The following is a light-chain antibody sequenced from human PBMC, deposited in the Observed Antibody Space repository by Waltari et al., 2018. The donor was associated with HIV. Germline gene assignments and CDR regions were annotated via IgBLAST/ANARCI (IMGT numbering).Light chain of an antibody. CDR3: AAWDDSLNGVV. CDR2: YDD. Sequence: QSVLTQPPSVSEAPRQRVTTSCSGSSSNIGNNAVNWYQQLPGKPPKLLIYYDDLLASGVSDRFSGSKSGTSASLAISGLQSEDESDYYCAAWDDSLNGVVFGGGTKLTVL. J-gene: IGLJ2*01. CDR1: SSNIGNNA. V-gene: IGLV1-36*01.